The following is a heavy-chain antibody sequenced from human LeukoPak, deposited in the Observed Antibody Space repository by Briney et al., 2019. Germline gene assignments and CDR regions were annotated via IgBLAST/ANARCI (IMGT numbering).Heavy chain of an antibody. D-gene: IGHD2-8*02. Sequence: PGGSLRLSCAASGFTFSSYEMNWVRQAPGKGLEWVSYIGRSGSPIYYADSVKGRFTISRDNAKNSVYLQMNSLRAEDTGVYYCARDLFSTGNWLDPWGQGTLVTVSS. V-gene: IGHV3-48*03. J-gene: IGHJ5*02. CDR1: GFTFSSYE. CDR2: IGRSGSPI. CDR3: ARDLFSTGNWLDP.